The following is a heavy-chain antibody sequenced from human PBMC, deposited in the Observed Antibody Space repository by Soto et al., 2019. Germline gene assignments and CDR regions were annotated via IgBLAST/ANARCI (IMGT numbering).Heavy chain of an antibody. D-gene: IGHD5-18*01. CDR2: INHSGST. CDR3: ARSRTVMVGSLRNYYGMDV. J-gene: IGHJ6*02. Sequence: SETLSLTCAVYGGSFSGYYWSWIRQPPGKGLEWIGEINHSGSTNYNPSLKSRVTISVDTSKNQFSLKLSSVTAADTAVYYCARSRTVMVGSLRNYYGMDVWGQGTTGTVS. CDR1: GGSFSGYY. V-gene: IGHV4-34*01.